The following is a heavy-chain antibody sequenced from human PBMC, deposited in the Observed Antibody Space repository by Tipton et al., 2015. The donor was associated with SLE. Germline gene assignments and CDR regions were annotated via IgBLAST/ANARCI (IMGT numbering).Heavy chain of an antibody. D-gene: IGHD2-15*01. CDR3: ARGMRYCSGGSCYGCSFDV. CDR1: GYSISSGYY. Sequence: TLSLTCAVSGYSISSGYYWGWIRQPPGKGLEWIAYIYHSGRTYYNPSLKSRVTISVETSKNQFSLTLSSVTAADTAVYYCARGMRYCSGGSCYGCSFDVWGQGTMVTVSS. V-gene: IGHV4-38-2*01. CDR2: IYHSGRT. J-gene: IGHJ3*01.